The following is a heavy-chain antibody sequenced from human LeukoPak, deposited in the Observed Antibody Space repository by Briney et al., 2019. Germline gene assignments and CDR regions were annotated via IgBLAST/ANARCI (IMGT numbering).Heavy chain of an antibody. CDR1: GFTFSSYW. CDR3: ARAVAGPYYFDY. D-gene: IGHD6-19*01. V-gene: IGHV3-7*01. CDR2: IKQDGTET. Sequence: PGGSLRLSCAASGFTFSSYWMNWVRQAPGKGLEWVAIIKQDGTETFYVDSVKGRFTISRDNAKNSLYLQMNSLRAEDTAVYYCARAVAGPYYFDYWGQGTLVPVSS. J-gene: IGHJ4*02.